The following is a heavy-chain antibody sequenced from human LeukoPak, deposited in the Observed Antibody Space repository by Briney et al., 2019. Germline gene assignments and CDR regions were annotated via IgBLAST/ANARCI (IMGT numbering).Heavy chain of an antibody. Sequence: ASVKVSCKASGYTFAGYYMHWVRQAPGQGLEWMGWINPNSGGTNYAQKFQGRVTMTRDTSISTAYMELSRLRSDDTAVYYCARERRMNYYDSSGYLDYWGQGTLVTVSS. J-gene: IGHJ4*02. CDR2: INPNSGGT. D-gene: IGHD3-22*01. CDR1: GYTFAGYY. CDR3: ARERRMNYYDSSGYLDY. V-gene: IGHV1-2*02.